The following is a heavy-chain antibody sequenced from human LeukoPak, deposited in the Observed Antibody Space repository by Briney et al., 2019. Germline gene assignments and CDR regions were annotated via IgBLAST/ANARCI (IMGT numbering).Heavy chain of an antibody. CDR1: GFTFSSYA. CDR2: ISGSGGST. CDR3: AGRDSSGYYFGHWFDP. J-gene: IGHJ5*02. Sequence: GGSLRLTCAASGFTFSSYAMSWVRQAPGKGLEWVSAISGSGGSTYYADSVKGRFTISRDNSKNTLYLQMNSLRAEDTAVYYCAGRDSSGYYFGHWFDPWGQGTLVTVSS. V-gene: IGHV3-23*01. D-gene: IGHD3-22*01.